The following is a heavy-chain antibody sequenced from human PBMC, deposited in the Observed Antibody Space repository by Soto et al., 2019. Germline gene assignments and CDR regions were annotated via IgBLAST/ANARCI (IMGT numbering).Heavy chain of an antibody. J-gene: IGHJ4*02. D-gene: IGHD6-19*01. CDR1: GFTFRTYA. Sequence: EVQLLESGGGLVQPGESLTLSCAASGFTFRTYAMSWVRQAPGKGLEWVAAITGSGDRAYYADSVRGRFTISGDNSKDTLFVEMNSLRVDDTAVYFCTKDYGAVAEFWGQGTLITVSS. V-gene: IGHV3-23*01. CDR2: ITGSGDRA. CDR3: TKDYGAVAEF.